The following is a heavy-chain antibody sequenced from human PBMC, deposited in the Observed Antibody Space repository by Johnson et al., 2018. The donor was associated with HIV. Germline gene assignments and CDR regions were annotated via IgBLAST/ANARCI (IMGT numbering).Heavy chain of an antibody. V-gene: IGHV3-48*04. D-gene: IGHD3-10*01. J-gene: IGHJ3*02. CDR3: RSSENYYFERDI. Sequence: EMQLVESGGGLVQPGGSLRLSCAASGFPFSSYWMSWVRQAPGKGLEWVSYISSSVSTIYYSDSVKGRFTISRDNAKNSLYLQMNNLRVEDTALYYCRSSENYYFERDIWGQGTMVTVSS. CDR2: ISSSVSTI. CDR1: GFPFSSYW.